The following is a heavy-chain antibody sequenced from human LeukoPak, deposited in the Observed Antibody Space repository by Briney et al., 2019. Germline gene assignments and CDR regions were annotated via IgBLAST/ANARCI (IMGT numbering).Heavy chain of an antibody. CDR3: ATSTGYSYGREDY. V-gene: IGHV3-23*01. J-gene: IGHJ4*02. CDR1: GFTFSSYA. CDR2: ISGSGGST. Sequence: GGSLRLSCAASGFTFSSYAMSWVRQAPGKGLEWVSAISGSGGSTYYADSVKGRFTISRDNSKNTLYLQMNSLRAEDTAVYYCATSTGYSYGREDYWGQGTLVTVSS. D-gene: IGHD5-18*01.